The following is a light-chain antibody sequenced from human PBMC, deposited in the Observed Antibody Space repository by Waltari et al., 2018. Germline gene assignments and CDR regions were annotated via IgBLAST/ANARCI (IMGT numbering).Light chain of an antibody. CDR3: QQYNSYSWT. CDR2: KVS. CDR1: QSLNDW. Sequence: DIQMTQSPSTLAASVGDRVTITSRASQSLNDWLAWYHQKPGKAPKVLIYKVSNLESGVPTRVSGRGAGTEYTLTMSGLQTDDFATYCCQQYNSYSWTFGQGTRVE. J-gene: IGKJ1*01. V-gene: IGKV1-5*03.